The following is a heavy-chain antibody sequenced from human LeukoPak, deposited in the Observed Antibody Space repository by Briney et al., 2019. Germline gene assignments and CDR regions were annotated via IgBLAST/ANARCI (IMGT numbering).Heavy chain of an antibody. CDR2: IYTSGST. CDR3: ARDRDYYGMDV. V-gene: IGHV4-61*02. Sequence: SETLSLTCTASGGSISSGSYYWSWIRQPAGKGLEWIGRIYTSGSTNYNPSLKSRVTISVDTSKNQFSLKLSSVTAADTAVYYCARDRDYYGMDVWGQGTTVTVSS. CDR1: GGSISSGSYY. J-gene: IGHJ6*02.